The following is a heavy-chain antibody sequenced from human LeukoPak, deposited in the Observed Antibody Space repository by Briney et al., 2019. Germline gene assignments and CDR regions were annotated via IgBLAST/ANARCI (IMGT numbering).Heavy chain of an antibody. CDR1: GFTFKTYS. J-gene: IGHJ3*02. CDR2: IDGSSRAI. D-gene: IGHD3/OR15-3a*01. V-gene: IGHV3-48*01. Sequence: GGSLRLSCAASGFTFKTYSMNWVRQAPGKGLEWISHIDGSSRAIYYADSVEGRFTISRDNAKNSLYLQMNSLRAEDTAVYYCARDWTYASDIWGQGTMVTVSS. CDR3: ARDWTYASDI.